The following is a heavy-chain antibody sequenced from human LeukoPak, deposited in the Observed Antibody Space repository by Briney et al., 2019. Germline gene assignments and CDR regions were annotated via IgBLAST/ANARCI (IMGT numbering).Heavy chain of an antibody. V-gene: IGHV3-7*01. CDR3: ARDYGIVGDYANFDY. J-gene: IGHJ4*02. D-gene: IGHD1-26*01. Sequence: GGSLRLSCAASGFTFSSYWMSWVRQAPGKGLEWVANIKQDGSEKYYVDSVKGRFTTSRDNAKNSLYLQMNSLRAEDTAVYYCARDYGIVGDYANFDYWGQGTLVTVSS. CDR1: GFTFSSYW. CDR2: IKQDGSEK.